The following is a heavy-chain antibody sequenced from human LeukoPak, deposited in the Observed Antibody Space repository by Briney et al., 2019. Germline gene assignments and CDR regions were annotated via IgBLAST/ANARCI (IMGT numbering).Heavy chain of an antibody. V-gene: IGHV4-34*01. J-gene: IGHJ3*02. D-gene: IGHD2-2*01. CDR1: GGSFSGYY. Sequence: SETLSLTCAVYGGSFSGYYWSWIRQPPGKGLEWIGEINHSGSTNYNPSLKSRVTISVDTSKNQFSLKLSSVTAGDTAVYYCARCSPRLRAMTKKAVDIGGQGTMVTVSS. CDR3: ARCSPRLRAMTKKAVDI. CDR2: INHSGST.